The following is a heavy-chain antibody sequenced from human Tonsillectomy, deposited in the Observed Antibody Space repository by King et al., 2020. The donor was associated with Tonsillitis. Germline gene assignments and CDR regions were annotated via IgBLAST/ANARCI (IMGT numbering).Heavy chain of an antibody. CDR1: GYTFTSYG. CDR2: ISAYNGNT. CDR3: ARGGERYFDWLLFAYYVDY. D-gene: IGHD3-9*01. J-gene: IGHJ4*02. V-gene: IGHV1-18*01. Sequence: QLVQSGAEVKKPGASVKVSCKASGYTFTSYGISWVRQAPGQGLEWMGWISAYNGNTNYAQKLQGRVTMTTDTSTSTAYMELRSLRSDDTAVYYCARGGERYFDWLLFAYYVDYWGQGTLVTVSS.